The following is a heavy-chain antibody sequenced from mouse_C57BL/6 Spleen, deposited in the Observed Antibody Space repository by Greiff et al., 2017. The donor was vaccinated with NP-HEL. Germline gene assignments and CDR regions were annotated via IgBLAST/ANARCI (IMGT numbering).Heavy chain of an antibody. CDR2: IYPGSGST. CDR3: ARPYYGSSLAWFAY. Sequence: VQLQQPGAELVKPGASVKMSCKASGYTFTSYWITWVKQRPGQGLEWIGDIYPGSGSTNYNEKFKSKATLTVDTSSSTAYMQLSSLTSEDSAVYYCARPYYGSSLAWFAYWGQGTLVTVSA. CDR1: GYTFTSYW. D-gene: IGHD1-1*01. J-gene: IGHJ3*01. V-gene: IGHV1-55*01.